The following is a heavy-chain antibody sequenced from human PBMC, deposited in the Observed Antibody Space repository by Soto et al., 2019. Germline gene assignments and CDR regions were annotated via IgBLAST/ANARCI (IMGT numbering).Heavy chain of an antibody. CDR1: GGSISSGGYY. V-gene: IGHV4-31*03. J-gene: IGHJ5*02. Sequence: TLSLTCTVSGGSISSGGYYWSWIRQHPGKGLEWIGYIYYSGSTYCNPSLKSRVTISVDTSKNQFSLKLSSVTAADTAVYYCARVVFRELNWFDPWGQGTLVTVSS. CDR2: IYYSGST. CDR3: ARVVFRELNWFDP. D-gene: IGHD2-21*01.